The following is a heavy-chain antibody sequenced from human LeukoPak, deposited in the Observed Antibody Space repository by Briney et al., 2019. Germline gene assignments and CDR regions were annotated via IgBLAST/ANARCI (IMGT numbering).Heavy chain of an antibody. V-gene: IGHV4-34*01. D-gene: IGHD5-12*01. CDR1: GGSFSGYY. J-gene: IGHJ5*02. CDR2: INHSGST. Sequence: PSETLSLTCAVYGGSFSGYYWSWIRQPPGKGLEWIGEINHSGSTNYNPSLKSRVTISVDTSKNQFSLKLSSVTAADTAVYYCARLLGYSASNWFDPWGQGTLVTVSS. CDR3: ARLLGYSASNWFDP.